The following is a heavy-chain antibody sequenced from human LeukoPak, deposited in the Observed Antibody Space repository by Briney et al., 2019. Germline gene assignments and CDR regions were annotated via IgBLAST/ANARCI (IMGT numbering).Heavy chain of an antibody. V-gene: IGHV3-30-3*01. Sequence: PGGSLRLSCAASGFTFSSYAMHWVRQAPGKGLEWVAVISYDGSNKYYADSVKGRFTISRDNSKNTLYLQMNSLRAEDTAVYYCARDYGGYSLSNWFDPWGQGTLVTVSS. CDR2: ISYDGSNK. CDR3: ARDYGGYSLSNWFDP. CDR1: GFTFSSYA. D-gene: IGHD5-24*01. J-gene: IGHJ5*02.